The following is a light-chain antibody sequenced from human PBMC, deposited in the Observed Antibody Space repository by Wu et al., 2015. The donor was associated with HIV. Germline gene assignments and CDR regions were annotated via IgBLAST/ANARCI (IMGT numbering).Light chain of an antibody. J-gene: IGKJ1*01. V-gene: IGKV3-15*01. CDR3: QQYNNWPPG. CDR1: QSVGSR. CDR2: DTS. Sequence: ILMTQSPAILSVSPGGSATLSCRASQSVGSRLAWYQQRPGQAPSLLIYDTSTRATGVPARFSGSGSGTEFSLTISSLQSEDFAVYYCQQYNNWPPGFGQGTKVEIK.